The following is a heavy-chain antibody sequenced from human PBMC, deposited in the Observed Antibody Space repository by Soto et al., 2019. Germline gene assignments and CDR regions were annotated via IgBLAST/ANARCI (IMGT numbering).Heavy chain of an antibody. CDR1: GDSLSSYY. CDR2: IYYSGST. Sequence: QVQLQESGPGLVKPSETLSLTCTVSGDSLSSYYWSWIRQPPGKGLEWIGYIYYSGSTNYNPSLESRVTIFLDTSKNQVSLKVRSVTAAATAVYFCAGGRVEGRGQVSFYYYGLDVWGQGTTVTVTS. V-gene: IGHV4-59*01. CDR3: AGGRVEGRGQVSFYYYGLDV. D-gene: IGHD1-1*01. J-gene: IGHJ6*02.